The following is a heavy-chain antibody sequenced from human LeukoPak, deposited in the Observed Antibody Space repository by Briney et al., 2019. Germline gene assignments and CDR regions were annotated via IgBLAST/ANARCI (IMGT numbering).Heavy chain of an antibody. V-gene: IGHV3-15*01. Sequence: GGSLRLSCAASGFTFTNAWMSWVRQVPGKGLEWVGRIQSKSDGGTTEYAAPVKGRFTISRDDSKTTLYLQMNSLKIEDTGVYYCTTPEPRDDSSGYSVNDAFDIWGQGTMVTVSS. J-gene: IGHJ3*02. CDR3: TTPEPRDDSSGYSVNDAFDI. CDR1: GFTFTNAW. CDR2: IQSKSDGGTT. D-gene: IGHD3-22*01.